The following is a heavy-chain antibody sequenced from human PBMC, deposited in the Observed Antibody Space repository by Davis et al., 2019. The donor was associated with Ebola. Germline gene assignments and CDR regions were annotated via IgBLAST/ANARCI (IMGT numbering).Heavy chain of an antibody. Sequence: GGSLRLSCAASGFSFSSYWMSWVRQAPGKGLEWVANIKQDGSEKYYVDSVKGRFTISRDNAKNSLYLQMNSLRAEDTAVYYCARDRSTMVRDNWFDPWGQGTLVTVSS. CDR3: ARDRSTMVRDNWFDP. CDR1: GFSFSSYW. J-gene: IGHJ5*02. CDR2: IKQDGSEK. D-gene: IGHD3-10*01. V-gene: IGHV3-7*03.